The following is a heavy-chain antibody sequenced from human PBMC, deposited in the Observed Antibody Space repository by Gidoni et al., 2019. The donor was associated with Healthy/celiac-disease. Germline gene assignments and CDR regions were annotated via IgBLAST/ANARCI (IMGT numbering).Heavy chain of an antibody. D-gene: IGHD4-17*01. CDR1: GGSISSSSYY. Sequence: QLQLQESGPGLVKPSETMYLTCTVSGGSISSSSYYVGWIRQPPGQGLEWIGSIYYSGSTYYNPSLKSRVTISVDTSKNQFSLKLSSVTAADTAVYYCASSYCDYLLDYGMDVWGQGTTVTVSS. J-gene: IGHJ6*02. CDR3: ASSYCDYLLDYGMDV. CDR2: IYYSGST. V-gene: IGHV4-39*01.